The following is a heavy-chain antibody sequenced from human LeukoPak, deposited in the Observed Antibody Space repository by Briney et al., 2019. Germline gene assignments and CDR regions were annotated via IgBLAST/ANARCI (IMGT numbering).Heavy chain of an antibody. CDR3: ARVVGLLLSYSGSYSVDP. CDR2: ISAYNGNT. V-gene: IGHV1-18*01. J-gene: IGHJ5*02. Sequence: ASVKVSCKASGYTFTSYGISWVRQAPGPGLEWMGWISAYNGNTNYAQKLQGRVTMTTDTSTSTAYMELRSLRSDDTAVYSCARVVGLLLSYSGSYSVDPWGQGTLVTVSS. D-gene: IGHD1-26*01. CDR1: GYTFTSYG.